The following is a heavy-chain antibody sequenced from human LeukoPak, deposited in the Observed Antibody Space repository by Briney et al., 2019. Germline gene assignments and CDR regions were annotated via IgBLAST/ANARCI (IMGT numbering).Heavy chain of an antibody. CDR3: ARHYGAYYDSSGYGY. V-gene: IGHV4-39*01. Sequence: PSETLSLTCTVSGGSISSSRDYWGWIRQPPGEGLEWIGSIYYSGSPYYNPSLKSRVTISVDTSKNQFSLKLSSVTAADTAVYYCARHYGAYYDSSGYGYWGQGTLVTVSS. CDR1: GGSISSSRDY. CDR2: IYYSGSP. D-gene: IGHD3-22*01. J-gene: IGHJ4*02.